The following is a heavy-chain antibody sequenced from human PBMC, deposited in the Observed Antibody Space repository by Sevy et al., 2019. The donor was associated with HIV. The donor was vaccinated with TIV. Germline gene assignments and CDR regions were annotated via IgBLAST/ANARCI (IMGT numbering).Heavy chain of an antibody. CDR2: IIPISATA. CDR3: ASTDYYDSDGYYLYAFDI. D-gene: IGHD3-22*01. V-gene: IGHV1-69*13. Sequence: ASVKVSCKAFGGTFSSYAISWVRQAPGQGLEWMGGIIPISATANYAQKFQGRVTITADESTSTAYMEMSGLRSEDTAVYYCASTDYYDSDGYYLYAFDIWGQGTTVTVSS. CDR1: GGTFSSYA. J-gene: IGHJ3*02.